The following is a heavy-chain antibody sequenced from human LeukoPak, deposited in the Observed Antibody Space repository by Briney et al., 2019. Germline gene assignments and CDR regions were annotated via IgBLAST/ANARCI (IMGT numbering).Heavy chain of an antibody. Sequence: GESLKISCRGSGYSFTSYWIGWVRQMPGKGLEWMGIIYPGDSDTRYSPSFQGQVTISADKSISTAYLQWSSLKASDTAMYYCARGTPRVITSTNWFDPWGQGTLVTVSS. J-gene: IGHJ5*02. CDR2: IYPGDSDT. V-gene: IGHV5-51*01. D-gene: IGHD3-22*01. CDR3: ARGTPRVITSTNWFDP. CDR1: GYSFTSYW.